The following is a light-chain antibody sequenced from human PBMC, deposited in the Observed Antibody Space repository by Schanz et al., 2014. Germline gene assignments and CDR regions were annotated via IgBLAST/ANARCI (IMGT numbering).Light chain of an antibody. V-gene: IGKV3-20*01. Sequence: EIVLAQSPGTLSLSPGERATLSCKASQSVSSTYLAWYQQKPGQAPRLLIYGASTRATGIPDRFSGSGSGTDFTLTISRLEPEDFAVYYCQKYGSSPTFGPGTKVDFK. J-gene: IGKJ3*01. CDR1: QSVSSTY. CDR3: QKYGSSPT. CDR2: GAS.